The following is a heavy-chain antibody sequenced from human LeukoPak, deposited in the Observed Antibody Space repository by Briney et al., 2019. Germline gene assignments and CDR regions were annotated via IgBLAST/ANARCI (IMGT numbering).Heavy chain of an antibody. CDR2: INPNSGGT. CDR1: GYTFTGYY. Sequence: ASVTVSCKASGYTFTGYYMHWVRQAPGQGLEWMGWINPNSGGTNYAQKFQGRVTMTRDTSISTAYMELSRLRSDDTAVYYCARVVGGSYRGEFDYWGQGTLVTVSS. J-gene: IGHJ4*02. V-gene: IGHV1-2*02. D-gene: IGHD1-26*01. CDR3: ARVVGGSYRGEFDY.